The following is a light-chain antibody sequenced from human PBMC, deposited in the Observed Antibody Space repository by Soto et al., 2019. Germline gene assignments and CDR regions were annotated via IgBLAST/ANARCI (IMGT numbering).Light chain of an antibody. V-gene: IGKV3-11*01. CDR2: DAS. CDR1: QSISVY. Sequence: EIVLTQSPATLSLSPGERASLSCRASQSISVYLAWYQQKPGQAPRLLIYDASNRATGIPARFSGSGSGTDFTLTISGLEPEDFAVYYCHQRTKWPPTFGGGTKVEI. CDR3: HQRTKWPPT. J-gene: IGKJ4*01.